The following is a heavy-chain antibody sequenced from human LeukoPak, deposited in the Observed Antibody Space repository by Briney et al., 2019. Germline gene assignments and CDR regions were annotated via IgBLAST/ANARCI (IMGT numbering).Heavy chain of an antibody. Sequence: SGGSLRLSCAASGFTFDDYAMHWVRQAPGKGLEWVSGISWNSGSIGYADSVKGRFTISRDNAKNSLYLQMNSLRAEDTALYYCAKDLYDILFGVFDYWGQGTLVTVSS. V-gene: IGHV3-9*01. CDR2: ISWNSGSI. J-gene: IGHJ4*02. D-gene: IGHD3-9*01. CDR3: AKDLYDILFGVFDY. CDR1: GFTFDDYA.